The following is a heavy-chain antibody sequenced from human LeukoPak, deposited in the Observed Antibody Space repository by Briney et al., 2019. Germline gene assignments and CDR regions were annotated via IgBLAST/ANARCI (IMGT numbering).Heavy chain of an antibody. CDR1: GSTFSSYS. D-gene: IGHD3-9*01. CDR3: ARDILTGSQSRFQH. Sequence: PGGSLRLSCAASGSTFSSYSMTWVRQAPGKGLEWVSYISSSSSTIYYADSVKGRFTISRDNAKNSLYLQMNSLRAEDTAVYYCARDILTGSQSRFQHWGQGTLVTVSS. CDR2: ISSSSSTI. V-gene: IGHV3-48*04. J-gene: IGHJ1*01.